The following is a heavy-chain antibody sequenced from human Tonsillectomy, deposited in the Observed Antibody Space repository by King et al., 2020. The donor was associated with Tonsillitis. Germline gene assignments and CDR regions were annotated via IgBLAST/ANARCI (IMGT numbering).Heavy chain of an antibody. CDR1: GFTFSSYS. Sequence: VQLVESGGGLVKPGGSLRLSCAASGFTFSSYSMNWVRQAPGKGLEWVSSISRSSSYIYYADSVKGRFTISRDNAKNSLYLQMNSLRAEDTAVYYCARYRHTIFGVVFDAFDIWGQGTMVTVSS. CDR2: ISRSSSYI. D-gene: IGHD3-3*01. J-gene: IGHJ3*02. V-gene: IGHV3-21*01. CDR3: ARYRHTIFGVVFDAFDI.